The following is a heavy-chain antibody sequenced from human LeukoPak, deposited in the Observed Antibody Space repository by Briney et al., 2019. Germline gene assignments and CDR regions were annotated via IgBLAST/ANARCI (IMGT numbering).Heavy chain of an antibody. CDR3: SKEDNSGWYDY. V-gene: IGHV3-74*01. CDR2: INGDGRNI. Sequence: PGGSLRLSCVASGFTFSSYWMHWVRQDPRKGLVWVSRINGDGRNINYADSVRGRFTVSRDNDRKTLYLQMSSLRPEDTAFYYCSKEDNSGWYDYWGQGTLVTVS. J-gene: IGHJ4*02. D-gene: IGHD6-19*01. CDR1: GFTFSSYW.